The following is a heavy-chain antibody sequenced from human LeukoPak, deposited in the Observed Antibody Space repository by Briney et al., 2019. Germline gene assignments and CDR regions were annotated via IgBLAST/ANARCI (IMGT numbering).Heavy chain of an antibody. V-gene: IGHV3-30*04. CDR3: AKDLVTGSLDY. Sequence: PGGSLRLSCAASGFTFSSYAMHWVRQAPGKGLEWVAVISYDGSNKYYADSVKGRFTISRDNSKNTLYLQMNSLRAEDTAVYYCAKDLVTGSLDYWGLGTLVTVSS. J-gene: IGHJ4*02. D-gene: IGHD3-10*01. CDR1: GFTFSSYA. CDR2: ISYDGSNK.